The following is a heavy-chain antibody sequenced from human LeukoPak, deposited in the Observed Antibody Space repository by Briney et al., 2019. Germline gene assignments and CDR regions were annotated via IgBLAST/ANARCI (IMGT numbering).Heavy chain of an antibody. CDR2: INHSGST. CDR3: ARGQYNWNYSGYNWFDP. D-gene: IGHD1-7*01. J-gene: IGHJ5*02. CDR1: GGSFSGYY. V-gene: IGHV4-34*01. Sequence: SETLSLTCAVYGGSFSGYYWSWIRQPPGKGLEWIGEINHSGSTNYNPSLKSRVTISVDTSKNQFSLKLSSVTAADTAVYYCARGQYNWNYSGYNWFDPWGQGTLVTVSS.